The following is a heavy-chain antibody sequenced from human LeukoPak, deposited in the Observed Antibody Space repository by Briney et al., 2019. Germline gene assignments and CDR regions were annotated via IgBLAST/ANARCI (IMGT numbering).Heavy chain of an antibody. CDR1: GYTFTSYG. CDR2: ISAYNGNT. V-gene: IGHV1-18*01. D-gene: IGHD2-15*01. J-gene: IGHJ5*02. CDR3: ARDYVADYFFNWFGP. Sequence: ASVKVSCKASGYTFTSYGISWVRQAPGQGLEWMGWISAYNGNTNYAQKLQGRVTMTTDTSTSTAYMELRSLRSDDTAVYYCARDYVADYFFNWFGPWGQGTLVTVSS.